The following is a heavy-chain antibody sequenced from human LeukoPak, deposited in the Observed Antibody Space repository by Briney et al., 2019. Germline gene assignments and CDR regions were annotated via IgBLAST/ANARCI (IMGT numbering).Heavy chain of an antibody. D-gene: IGHD3-9*01. Sequence: PSETLSLTCTVPGGSISSYYWSWIRQPPGKGLEWIGYIYYSGSTNYNPSLKSRVTISVDTSKNQFSLKLSSVTAADTAVYYCARPVLYYDISTGPSAGAFDIWGQGTMVTVSS. CDR2: IYYSGST. V-gene: IGHV4-59*08. J-gene: IGHJ3*02. CDR1: GGSISSYY. CDR3: ARPVLYYDISTGPSAGAFDI.